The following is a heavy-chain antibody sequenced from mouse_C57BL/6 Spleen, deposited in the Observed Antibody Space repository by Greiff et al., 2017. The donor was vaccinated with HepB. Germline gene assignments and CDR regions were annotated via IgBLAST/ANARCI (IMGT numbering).Heavy chain of an antibody. V-gene: IGHV5-9*01. CDR2: ISGGGGNT. D-gene: IGHD3-3*01. J-gene: IGHJ1*03. CDR1: GFTFSSYT. Sequence: EVMLVESGGGLVKPGGSLKLSCAASGFTFSSYTMSWVRQTPEKRLEWVATISGGGGNTYYPDSVKGRFTISRDNAKNTLYLQMSSLRSEDTALYYCARRRDSYWYFDVWGTGTTVTVSS. CDR3: ARRRDSYWYFDV.